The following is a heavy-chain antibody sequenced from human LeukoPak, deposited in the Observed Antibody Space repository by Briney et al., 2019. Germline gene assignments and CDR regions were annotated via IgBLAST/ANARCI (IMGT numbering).Heavy chain of an antibody. V-gene: IGHV1-24*01. CDR3: ATIGSCSSTSCESLNAFDI. Sequence: GASVKVSCKVSGYTLTELSMHWVRQAPGKGLEWMGGFDPEDGETIYAQKFQGRVTMTEDTSTDTAYMELSSLRSEDTAVYYCATIGSCSSTSCESLNAFDIWGQGTMVTVSS. CDR1: GYTLTELS. CDR2: FDPEDGET. D-gene: IGHD2-2*01. J-gene: IGHJ3*02.